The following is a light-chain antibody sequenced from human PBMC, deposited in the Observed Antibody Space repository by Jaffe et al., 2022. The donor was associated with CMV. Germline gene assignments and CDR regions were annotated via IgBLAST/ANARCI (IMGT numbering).Light chain of an antibody. CDR3: QQSNTFPLT. CDR1: QDVGNW. CDR2: AAS. V-gene: IGKV1-12*01. Sequence: DIQMTQSPSSVSASVGDRVTITCRASQDVGNWLAWYQQKPGKAPKLLIYAASSLQSGVPSRFSGSGFGTDFTLTISSLQAEDFAMYYCQQSNTFPLTFGGGTKVEIK. J-gene: IGKJ4*01.